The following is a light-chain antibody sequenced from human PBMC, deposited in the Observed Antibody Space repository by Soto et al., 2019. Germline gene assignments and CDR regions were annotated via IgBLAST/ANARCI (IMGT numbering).Light chain of an antibody. CDR3: QQYVSSPWA. J-gene: IGKJ1*01. CDR1: QSVTNSF. CDR2: GAS. V-gene: IGKV3-20*01. Sequence: EIVLTQFPDTLSLSPGERATLSCRASQSVTNSFLAWYQQKPGQAPRLLIYGASRRATGIPDRFTGSGSGTDFTLTISRLEPEDFAVYYCQQYVSSPWAFGQGTKVEI.